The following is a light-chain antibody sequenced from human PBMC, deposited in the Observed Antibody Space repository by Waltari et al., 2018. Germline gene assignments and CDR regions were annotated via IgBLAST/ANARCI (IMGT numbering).Light chain of an antibody. CDR1: GSHIGAGYD. J-gene: IGLJ1*01. Sequence: QSVLTQPPSVSGAPGQRVTISCTGSGSHIGAGYDVPWYQQLPGKAPKLLICEVIKRPSGVSNRFSGSKSGNTASLTISGLQAEDEADYYCCSYAGSGTYVFGTGTKVTVL. V-gene: IGLV1-40*01. CDR2: EVI. CDR3: CSYAGSGTYV.